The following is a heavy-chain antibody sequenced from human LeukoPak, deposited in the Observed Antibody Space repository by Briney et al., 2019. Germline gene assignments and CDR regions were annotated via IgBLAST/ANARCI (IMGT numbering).Heavy chain of an antibody. CDR3: ARDEYSSGWPHYYYYYMDV. J-gene: IGHJ6*03. Sequence: GGSLRLSCAASGFTFSSYSMNWVRQAPGKGLEWVSSISSSSSYIYYADSVKGRFTISRDNAKNSLYLQMNSLRAEDTAVYYCARDEYSSGWPHYYYYYMDVWGKGTTVTVSS. CDR1: GFTFSSYS. CDR2: ISSSSSYI. V-gene: IGHV3-21*01. D-gene: IGHD6-19*01.